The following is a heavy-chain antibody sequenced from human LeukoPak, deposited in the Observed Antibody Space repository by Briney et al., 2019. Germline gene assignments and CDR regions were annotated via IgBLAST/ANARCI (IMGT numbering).Heavy chain of an antibody. CDR3: AKGSSYCSSTSCLGNWFDP. CDR2: ISGSGGST. CDR1: GFTFSSYA. D-gene: IGHD2-2*01. Sequence: GGSLRLSCAASGFTFSSYAMSWVRQAPGRGLEWVSAISGSGGSTYYADSVKGRFTISRDNSKNTLYLQMNSLRAEDTAVYYCAKGSSYCSSTSCLGNWFDPWGQGTLSPSPQ. J-gene: IGHJ5*02. V-gene: IGHV3-23*01.